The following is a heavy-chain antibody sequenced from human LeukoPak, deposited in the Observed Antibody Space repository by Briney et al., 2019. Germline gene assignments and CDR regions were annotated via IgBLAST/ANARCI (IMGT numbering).Heavy chain of an antibody. V-gene: IGHV3-53*01. CDR3: ATDKDWTYLDY. Sequence: GGSLRLSCAASGFTVSSNYMSWVRQAPGKGLEWVSVIYSGGSTYYADSVKGRFTISRDNSKNTLYLQMNSLRAEDTAVYYCATDKDWTYLDYWGQGTLVTVSS. CDR1: GFTVSSNY. D-gene: IGHD1-1*01. CDR2: IYSGGST. J-gene: IGHJ4*02.